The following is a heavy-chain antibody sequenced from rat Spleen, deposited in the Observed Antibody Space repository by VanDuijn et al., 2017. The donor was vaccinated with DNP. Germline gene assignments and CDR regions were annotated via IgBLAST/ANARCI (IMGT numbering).Heavy chain of an antibody. V-gene: IGHV5-20*01. CDR1: GFTFSDYY. Sequence: EVQLVESGGGLVQPGRSLKLSCAASGFTFSDYYMAWVRQAPTKGLEWVAYISYDGGNTYYGDSMKGRFTISRDNAESILYLQLDSLTSDDTATYYCARPDYWGQGVMVTVSS. CDR3: ARPDY. CDR2: ISYDGGNT. J-gene: IGHJ2*01.